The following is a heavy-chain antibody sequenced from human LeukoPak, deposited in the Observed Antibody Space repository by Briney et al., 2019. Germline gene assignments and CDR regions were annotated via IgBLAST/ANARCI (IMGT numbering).Heavy chain of an antibody. D-gene: IGHD6-13*01. J-gene: IGHJ4*02. Sequence: GASVTVSFKASGGTFISYAIRWVRQAPGQGLEWMGRIIPILGIANYAQKFQGRVTITADKSTSTAYMELSSLRSEDTAVYHCARDGSSSRGDYFDYWGQGTLVTVSS. CDR3: ARDGSSSRGDYFDY. V-gene: IGHV1-69*04. CDR2: IIPILGIA. CDR1: GGTFISYA.